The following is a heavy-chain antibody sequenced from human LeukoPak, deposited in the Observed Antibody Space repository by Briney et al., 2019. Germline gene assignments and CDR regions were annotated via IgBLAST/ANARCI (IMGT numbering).Heavy chain of an antibody. CDR1: GFTFSDYY. V-gene: IGHV3-11*04. D-gene: IGHD1-26*01. Sequence: GGSLRLSCAASGFTFSDYYMSWIRQAPGKGLEWVSYISSSGSTIYYADSVKGRFTISRDNAKNSLYLQMNSLRAEDTAVYYCARGQVGANYYYYYMDVWGKGTTVTVSS. CDR2: ISSSGSTI. CDR3: ARGQVGANYYYYYMDV. J-gene: IGHJ6*03.